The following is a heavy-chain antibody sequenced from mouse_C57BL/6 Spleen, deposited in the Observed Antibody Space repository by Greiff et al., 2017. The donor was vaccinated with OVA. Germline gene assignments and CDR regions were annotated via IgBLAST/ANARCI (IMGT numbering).Heavy chain of an antibody. D-gene: IGHD2-2*01. V-gene: IGHV1-52*01. CDR2: IDTSDSDT. J-gene: IGHJ4*01. Sequence: VQLQQPGAELVRPGSSVKLSCKASGYTFTSYWMHWVKQRPIQGLEWIGNIDTSDSDTHYNQKFKDKATLTVDTSSSAAYMQLSSLTSKDSAVYDSARLEGYGKIYYAMDYWGQGTSVTVSS. CDR1: GYTFTSYW. CDR3: ARLEGYGKIYYAMDY.